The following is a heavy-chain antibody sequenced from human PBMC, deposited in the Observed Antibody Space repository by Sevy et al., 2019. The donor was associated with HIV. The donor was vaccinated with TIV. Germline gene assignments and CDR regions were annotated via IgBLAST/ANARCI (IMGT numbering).Heavy chain of an antibody. CDR1: GDSISSTTYF. Sequence: SETLSLTCTVSGDSISSTTYFWAWIRQPPGKGLEWIGSIYYTGSTYYSPSLQSRVTISVATSKTQFSLRLSSVTAPDTAVYYCASGYSSGYNFDFWGQGSLVTVSS. D-gene: IGHD5-18*01. J-gene: IGHJ4*02. V-gene: IGHV4-39*01. CDR2: IYYTGST. CDR3: ASGYSSGYNFDF.